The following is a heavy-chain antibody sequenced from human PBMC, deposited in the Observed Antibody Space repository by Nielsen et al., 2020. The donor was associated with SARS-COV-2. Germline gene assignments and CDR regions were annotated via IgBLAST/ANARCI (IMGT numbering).Heavy chain of an antibody. CDR3: AKDLFKTDNAFDY. CDR1: GFTVSSNY. CDR2: IYSGGST. J-gene: IGHJ4*02. V-gene: IGHV3-53*05. D-gene: IGHD1-14*01. Sequence: GGSLRLSCAASGFTVSSNYMSWVRQAPGKGLEWVSVIYSGGSTYYADSVKGRFTISRDNSKNTLYLQMNSLRAEDTAVYYCAKDLFKTDNAFDYWGQGTLVTVSS.